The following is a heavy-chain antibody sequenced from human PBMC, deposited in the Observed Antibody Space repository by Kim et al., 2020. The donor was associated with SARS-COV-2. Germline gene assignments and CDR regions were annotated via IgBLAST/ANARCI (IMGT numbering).Heavy chain of an antibody. CDR3: AGSQFYYYCMDV. Sequence: NYNPPHESRVTISVDTSKHQFAVKLTSVTAADTAVYYCAGSQFYYYCMDVWGQGTTVTVSS. V-gene: IGHV4-34*01. J-gene: IGHJ6*02.